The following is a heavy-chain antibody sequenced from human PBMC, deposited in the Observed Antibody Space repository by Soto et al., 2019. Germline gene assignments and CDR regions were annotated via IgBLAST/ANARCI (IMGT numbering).Heavy chain of an antibody. Sequence: QVQLVQSGAEVKKPGSSVKVSCKASGGTFSSYAISWVRQAPGQGLEWMGGIIPIFGTAKYAQKFQGRVTINADESTSTAYMELSSLSGDDTAVYYCAREDMGYSSGWYWFDHWGQGTLGTVCS. J-gene: IGHJ5*02. CDR2: IIPIFGTA. CDR3: AREDMGYSSGWYWFDH. D-gene: IGHD6-19*01. V-gene: IGHV1-69*01. CDR1: GGTFSSYA.